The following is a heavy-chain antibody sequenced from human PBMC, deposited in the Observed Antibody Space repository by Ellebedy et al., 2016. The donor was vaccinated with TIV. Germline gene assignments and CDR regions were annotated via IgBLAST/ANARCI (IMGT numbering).Heavy chain of an antibody. Sequence: SVKVSXKVSRGTFSSYAISWVRQAPGQGLEWMGGIIPIFGTANYAQKFQGRVTITADESTSTAYMELSSLRSEDTAVYYCAESVAGTGYFDYWGQGTLVTVSS. J-gene: IGHJ4*02. CDR3: AESVAGTGYFDY. D-gene: IGHD6-19*01. CDR1: RGTFSSYA. V-gene: IGHV1-69*13. CDR2: IIPIFGTA.